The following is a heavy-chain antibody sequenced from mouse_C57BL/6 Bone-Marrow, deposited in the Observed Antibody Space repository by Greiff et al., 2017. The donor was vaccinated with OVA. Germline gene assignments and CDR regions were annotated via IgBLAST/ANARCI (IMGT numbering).Heavy chain of an antibody. CDR1: GFTFSSYG. CDR2: ISSGGSYT. D-gene: IGHD1-1*01. J-gene: IGHJ4*01. CDR3: ARHEITTVVATDYAMDY. Sequence: EVKVEESGGDLVKPGGSLKLSCAASGFTFSSYGMSWVRQTPDKRLEWVATISSGGSYTYYPDSVKGRFTISRDNATNTLYLQMSSLKSEDTAMYYCARHEITTVVATDYAMDYWGQGTSVTVSS. V-gene: IGHV5-6*02.